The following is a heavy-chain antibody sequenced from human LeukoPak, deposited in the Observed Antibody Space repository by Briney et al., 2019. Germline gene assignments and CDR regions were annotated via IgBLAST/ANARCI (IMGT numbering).Heavy chain of an antibody. Sequence: GGSLRLSCAASGFTFSSYAMHWVRQAPGKGLEWVAVISYDGSNKYYADSVKGRFTISRDNSKNTLYLQMNSLRAEDTAVYYCARVAVWGVILDYFHYWSLGTLVTVSS. J-gene: IGHJ4*02. V-gene: IGHV3-30-3*01. CDR2: ISYDGSNK. CDR1: GFTFSSYA. CDR3: ARVAVWGVILDYFHY. D-gene: IGHD3-10*01.